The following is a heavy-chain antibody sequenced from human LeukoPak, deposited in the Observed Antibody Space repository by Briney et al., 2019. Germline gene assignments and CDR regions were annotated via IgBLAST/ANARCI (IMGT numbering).Heavy chain of an antibody. CDR2: INPKNGYA. J-gene: IGHJ5*02. V-gene: IGHV1-2*02. D-gene: IGHD3-10*01. CDR1: GYSLDDYY. CDR3: AKAGRSDYFLRWFDP. Sequence: ASVKVSCKASGYSLDDYYMHWVRQVPGQGFEWLGWINPKNGYATYAGNFLGRLTMTSDKSTSTISMDLISLRSHDTAIYYCAKAGRSDYFLRWFDPWGQGTLVTVSS.